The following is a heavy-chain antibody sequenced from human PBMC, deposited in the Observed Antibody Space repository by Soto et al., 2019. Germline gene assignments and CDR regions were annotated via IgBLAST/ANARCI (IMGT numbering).Heavy chain of an antibody. Sequence: PGGSLRLSCAASGFTFDDYTMHWVRQAPGKGLEWVSLISWDGGSTYYADSVKGRFTISRDNSKNSLYLQMNSLRTEDTALYYCAVAVAGTGLDYWGQGTLVTVSS. CDR2: ISWDGGST. CDR3: AVAVAGTGLDY. D-gene: IGHD6-19*01. CDR1: GFTFDDYT. J-gene: IGHJ4*02. V-gene: IGHV3-43*01.